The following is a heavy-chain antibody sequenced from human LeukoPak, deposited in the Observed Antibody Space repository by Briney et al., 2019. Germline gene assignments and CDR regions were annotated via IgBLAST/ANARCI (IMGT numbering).Heavy chain of an antibody. V-gene: IGHV4-34*01. D-gene: IGHD3-10*01. CDR1: GGSFSGYY. CDR2: INHSGST. Sequence: KPSETLSLTCAVYGGSFSGYYWSWIRQPPGKGLEWIGEINHSGSTNYNPSLKSRVTISLDTSKNQFSLQLSSVTAADTAVYYCVTDSGWFGGQRFDYWGQGTLVPVSS. CDR3: VTDSGWFGGQRFDY. J-gene: IGHJ4*02.